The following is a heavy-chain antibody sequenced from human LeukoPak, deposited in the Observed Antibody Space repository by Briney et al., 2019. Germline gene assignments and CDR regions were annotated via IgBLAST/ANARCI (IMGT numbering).Heavy chain of an antibody. CDR3: ARGGDSSGYYHRDDAFDI. Sequence: GGSLRLSCAASGFTVSSNYMSWVRQAPGKGLEWVSVIYSGGSTYYADSVKGRFTISRDNSKNTLYLQMNSLRAEDTAVYYCARGGDSSGYYHRDDAFDIWGQGTMVTVSS. V-gene: IGHV3-53*01. CDR1: GFTVSSNY. D-gene: IGHD3-22*01. J-gene: IGHJ3*02. CDR2: IYSGGST.